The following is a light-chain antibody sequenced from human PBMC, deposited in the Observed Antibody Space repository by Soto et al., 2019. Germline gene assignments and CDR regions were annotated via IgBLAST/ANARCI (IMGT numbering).Light chain of an antibody. CDR1: SSDVGSFNL. CDR2: EGS. V-gene: IGLV2-23*01. CDR3: CSYAGSRTCYV. Sequence: QSVLTQPASVSGSPGQSITISCTGTSSDVGSFNLVSWYQQHPGKAPKVMIYEGSKRPSGVSNRFSGSKSGDTASLTISGLQAEDEADYYCCSYAGSRTCYVFGTGTKLTVL. J-gene: IGLJ1*01.